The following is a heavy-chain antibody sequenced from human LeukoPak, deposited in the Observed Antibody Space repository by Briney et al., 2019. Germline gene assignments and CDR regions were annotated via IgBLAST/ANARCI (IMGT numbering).Heavy chain of an antibody. CDR2: ITSSSSYI. J-gene: IGHJ3*02. V-gene: IGHV3-21*01. CDR1: GFTFNKYT. D-gene: IGHD6-13*01. CDR3: ARGGMAFDI. Sequence: GGSLRLSCAASGFTFNKYTMNWVRQAPGKGLEWVSSITSSSSYIYYADSVKGRFTISRDSAQNSLYLQMISLRAEDTAVYYCARGGMAFDIWGQGTMVTVSS.